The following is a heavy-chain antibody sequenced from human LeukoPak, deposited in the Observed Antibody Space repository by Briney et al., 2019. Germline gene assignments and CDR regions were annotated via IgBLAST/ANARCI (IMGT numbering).Heavy chain of an antibody. D-gene: IGHD2-15*01. CDR3: AKDSKGPAF. Sequence: GGSLRLSCAASGFTVNGNYMSWVRQAPGKGLEWVSVIYSDGGTYYSDYVKGRFTISRDFSKNTPYLQMSSLRVEDTAVYYCAKDSKGPAFWGQGTLVTVSS. V-gene: IGHV3-53*01. J-gene: IGHJ4*02. CDR1: GFTVNGNY. CDR2: IYSDGGT.